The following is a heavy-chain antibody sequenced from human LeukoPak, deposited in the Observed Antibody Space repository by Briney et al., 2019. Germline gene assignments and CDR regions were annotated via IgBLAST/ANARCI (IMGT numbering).Heavy chain of an antibody. CDR2: ISSSGSTT. J-gene: IGHJ5*02. CDR3: AAGSGSYYKATS. D-gene: IGHD3-10*01. Sequence: GRSLRLSCAASGFTFSTYAMNWVRQAPGKGLEWVSYISSSGSTTYYADSVRGRFTISRDNSRNTLYLQMNSLRAEDTAIYYCAAGSGSYYKATSWGQGTLVTVSS. V-gene: IGHV3-23*01. CDR1: GFTFSTYA.